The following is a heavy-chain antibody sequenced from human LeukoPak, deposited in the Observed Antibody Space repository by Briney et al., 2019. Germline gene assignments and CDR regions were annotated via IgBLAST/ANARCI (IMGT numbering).Heavy chain of an antibody. Sequence: GESLKISSKGSGYRFTSYWIGWVRQMPGKGLEWMGIIYPGDSDTRYSPSFQGHVTTPAAKSTSTSYLPCSSLTASDNAMDYCARGGANCGGDCYYFDYWGQGTLVTVSS. J-gene: IGHJ4*02. D-gene: IGHD2-21*02. CDR3: ARGGANCGGDCYYFDY. CDR2: IYPGDSDT. CDR1: GYRFTSYW. V-gene: IGHV5-51*01.